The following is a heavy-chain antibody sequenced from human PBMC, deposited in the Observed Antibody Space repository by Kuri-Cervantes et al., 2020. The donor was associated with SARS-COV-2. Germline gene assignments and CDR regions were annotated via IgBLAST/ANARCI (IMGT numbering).Heavy chain of an antibody. V-gene: IGHV4-59*01. CDR1: GGSISSYY. D-gene: IGHD7-27*01. CDR3: ARELGXXPVNWFDP. Sequence: SETLSLTCTVSGGSISSYYWSWIRQPPGKGLEWIGYIYYSGSTNYNPSLKSRVTISVDTSKNQFSLKLSSVTAADTAVYYCARELGXXPVNWFDPWGQGTLVTVSS. J-gene: IGHJ5*02. CDR2: IYYSGST.